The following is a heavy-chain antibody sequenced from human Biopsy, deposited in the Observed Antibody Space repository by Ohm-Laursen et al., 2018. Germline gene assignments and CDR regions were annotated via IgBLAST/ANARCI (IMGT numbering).Heavy chain of an antibody. D-gene: IGHD3-10*01. CDR1: GYTFTSYD. V-gene: IGHV1-8*01. Sequence: DSVQVSCKASGYTFTSYDINWVRQATGQGLEWMGWMNPNSGNTDYAQKFQGRVTMTRNTSISTAYMELNSLRSEDTAVYYCARGSFWFGGNYYYGMDVWGQGTTVTVSS. CDR2: MNPNSGNT. J-gene: IGHJ6*02. CDR3: ARGSFWFGGNYYYGMDV.